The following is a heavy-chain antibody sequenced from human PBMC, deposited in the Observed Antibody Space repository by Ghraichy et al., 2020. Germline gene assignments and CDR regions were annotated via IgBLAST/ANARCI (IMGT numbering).Heavy chain of an antibody. J-gene: IGHJ4*02. CDR2: INHSGST. CDR1: GGSFSGYY. D-gene: IGHD3-3*01. CDR3: ARGPVDFWSGLRDVYFDY. Sequence: SQTLSLTCAVYGGSFSGYYWSWIRQPPGKGLEWIGEINHSGSTNYNPSLKSRVTISVDTSKNQFSLKLSSVTAADTAVYYCARGPVDFWSGLRDVYFDYWGQGTLVTVSS. V-gene: IGHV4-34*01.